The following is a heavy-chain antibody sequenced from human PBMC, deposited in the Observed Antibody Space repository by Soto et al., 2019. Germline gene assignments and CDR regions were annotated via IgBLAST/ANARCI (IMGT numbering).Heavy chain of an antibody. CDR3: ERHDIGSRWYPSYFAY. D-gene: IGHD6-13*01. CDR1: GGSISSSSYY. V-gene: IGHV4-39*01. CDR2: IYYSGST. Sequence: PSETLSLTCTVSGGSISSSSYYWGWIRQPPGKGLEWIGSIYYSGSTYYNPSLKSRVTISVDTSKNQFSLKLSSVTAADTAVYYCERHDIGSRWYPSYFAYWGQGTQVTVSA. J-gene: IGHJ4*02.